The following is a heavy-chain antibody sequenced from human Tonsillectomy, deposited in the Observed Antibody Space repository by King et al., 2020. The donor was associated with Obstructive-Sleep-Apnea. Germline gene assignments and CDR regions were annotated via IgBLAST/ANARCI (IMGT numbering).Heavy chain of an antibody. Sequence: VQLVESGGGVVQPGRSLRLSCAASGFTFSSYGMHWVRQAPGKGLEWVAVISYDGSNKYYADSVKGRFTISRDNSKNTLYLQMNSLRAEDTAVYYCAKGDVADYWGQGTLVTVSS. CDR2: ISYDGSNK. J-gene: IGHJ4*02. D-gene: IGHD5-12*01. CDR1: GFTFSSYG. CDR3: AKGDVADY. V-gene: IGHV3-30*18.